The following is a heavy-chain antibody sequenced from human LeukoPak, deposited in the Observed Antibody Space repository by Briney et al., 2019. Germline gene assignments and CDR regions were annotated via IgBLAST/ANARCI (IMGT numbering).Heavy chain of an antibody. CDR1: GGSISSGDYY. Sequence: SETLSLTCTVSGGSISSGDYYWSWIRQPPGKGLEWIGYIYYGGSTYYNPSLKSRVTISVDTSKNQFSLKLSSVTAADTAVYYCARDTRSGMDVWGQGTTVTVSS. J-gene: IGHJ6*02. CDR3: ARDTRSGMDV. V-gene: IGHV4-30-4*01. CDR2: IYYGGST.